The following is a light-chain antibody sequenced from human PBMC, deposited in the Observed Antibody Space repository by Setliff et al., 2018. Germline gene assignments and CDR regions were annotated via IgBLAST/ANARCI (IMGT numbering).Light chain of an antibody. Sequence: QSVLAQPPSASGSPGQSVTISCTGTSSDVGGYKYASWYQQHPGKAPKLMIYEVTKRPSGVPDRFSGSKSGNTASLTVSGLQAEDEAYYYCISYAGSNNYVFGTGTKVTVL. V-gene: IGLV2-8*01. CDR1: SSDVGGYKY. CDR3: ISYAGSNNYV. J-gene: IGLJ1*01. CDR2: EVT.